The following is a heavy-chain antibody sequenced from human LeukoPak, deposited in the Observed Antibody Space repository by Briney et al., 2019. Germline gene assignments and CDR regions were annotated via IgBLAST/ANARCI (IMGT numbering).Heavy chain of an antibody. CDR1: GFTFSSYW. Sequence: GGSLRLSYAASGFTFSSYWMSWVRQAPGKGLEWVANIKQDGSEKYYVDSVKGRFTISRDNAKNSLYLQMNSLRAEDTAVYYCARGDCSSTSCYDSYYMDVWGKGTTVTISS. CDR2: IKQDGSEK. V-gene: IGHV3-7*04. J-gene: IGHJ6*03. D-gene: IGHD2-2*01. CDR3: ARGDCSSTSCYDSYYMDV.